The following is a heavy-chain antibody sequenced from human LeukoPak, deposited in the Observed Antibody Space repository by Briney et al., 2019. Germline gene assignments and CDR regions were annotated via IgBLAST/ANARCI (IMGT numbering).Heavy chain of an antibody. V-gene: IGHV4-59*01. CDR2: IYFSGST. D-gene: IGHD2-2*01. J-gene: IGHJ5*02. Sequence: PSETLSLTCTVSGGSISSYYRSWIRQPPGKGLEWIGYIYFSGSTNYNPSLKSRVTISGDTSKNQLSLRLSSVAAADTAVYYCARGVWAPAADNWFDPWGQGTLVTVSS. CDR3: ARGVWAPAADNWFDP. CDR1: GGSISSYY.